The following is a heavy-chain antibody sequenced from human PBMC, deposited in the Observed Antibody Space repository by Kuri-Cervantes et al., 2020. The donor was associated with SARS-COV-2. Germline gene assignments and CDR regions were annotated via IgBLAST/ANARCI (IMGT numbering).Heavy chain of an antibody. D-gene: IGHD3-10*01. V-gene: IGHV3-7*03. CDR1: GFIFSGYC. J-gene: IGHJ3*01. CDR2: IKQDGSEE. CDR3: AREDSGTNDAFDF. Sequence: GESLKIPCAASGFIFSGYCMTWVRQAPGKGLEWVANIKQDGSEEYYVDSVKGRFTISRDNAKNSLYLQMNSLRAEDTAVYYCAREDSGTNDAFDFWGQGATVTVSS.